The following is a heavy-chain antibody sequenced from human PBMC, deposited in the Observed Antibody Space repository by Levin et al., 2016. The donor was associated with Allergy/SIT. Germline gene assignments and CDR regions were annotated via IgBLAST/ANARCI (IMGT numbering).Heavy chain of an antibody. D-gene: IGHD2-15*01. Sequence: SVKVSCKASGGTFSSYAISWVRQAPGQGLEWMGGIIPIFGTANYAQKFQGRVTITADESTSTAYMELSSLRSEDTAVYYCARERGYCSGGSCQRHFDYWGQGTLVTVSS. CDR1: GGTFSSYA. V-gene: IGHV1-69*13. CDR2: IIPIFGTA. J-gene: IGHJ4*02. CDR3: ARERGYCSGGSCQRHFDY.